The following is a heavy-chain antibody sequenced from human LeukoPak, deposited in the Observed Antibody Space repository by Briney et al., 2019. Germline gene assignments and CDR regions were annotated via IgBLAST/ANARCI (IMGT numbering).Heavy chain of an antibody. CDR3: ARNGYDFWSGYHY. V-gene: IGHV3-48*04. CDR1: GFTLSHFG. Sequence: GGSLRLSCAASGFTLSHFGMNWVRQAPGKGLEWISYISSSSTTIYYADSVKGRFAISRDNAKNSLSLQMNSLRAEDTAVYYCARNGYDFWSGYHYWGQGTLVTVSS. CDR2: ISSSSTTI. D-gene: IGHD3-3*01. J-gene: IGHJ4*02.